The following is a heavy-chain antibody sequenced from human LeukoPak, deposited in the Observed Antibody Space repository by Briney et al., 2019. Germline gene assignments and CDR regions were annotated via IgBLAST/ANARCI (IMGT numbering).Heavy chain of an antibody. CDR3: ARDSKFGDFWSGYPTDY. J-gene: IGHJ4*02. V-gene: IGHV3-30*02. CDR1: GLFFSSHA. CDR2: IRYDGSNK. Sequence: GGSLRLSCAASGLFFSSHAMSWVRQAPERGLEWVAFIRYDGSNKYYADSVKGRFTISRDNAKNSLYLQMNSLRAEDTAVYYCARDSKFGDFWSGYPTDYWGQGTLVTVSS. D-gene: IGHD3-3*01.